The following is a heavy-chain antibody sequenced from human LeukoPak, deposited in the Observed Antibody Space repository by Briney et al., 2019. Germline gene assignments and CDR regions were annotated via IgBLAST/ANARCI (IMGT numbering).Heavy chain of an antibody. CDR2: IKQDGSET. V-gene: IGHV3-7*01. Sequence: PGGSLTLSCAACGFIFNTYWVSWVRQPRGKGVECVANIKQDGSETQYVDSVKGRFTISRDNAENSLHLQVSSLRGEDSGIYYSARKPDGFDVWGQGTMVTVSS. CDR1: GFIFNTYW. CDR3: ARKPDGFDV. J-gene: IGHJ3*01.